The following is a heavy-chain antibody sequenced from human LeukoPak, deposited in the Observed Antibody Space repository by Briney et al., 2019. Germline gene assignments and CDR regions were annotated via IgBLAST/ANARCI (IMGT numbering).Heavy chain of an antibody. CDR1: GGSFRGYY. V-gene: IGHV4-34*01. CDR2: INRGGDT. J-gene: IGHJ4*02. D-gene: IGHD3-10*01. CDR3: AKGRGSGSYYNDY. Sequence: PSETLSLTCAVYGGSFRGYYWTWIRQPPGKGLEWIGGINRGGDTAYNPSLQSRVTISIDTSKNQISLMLTSVTAADTAVYYCAKGRGSGSYYNDYWGQGTLVTVSS.